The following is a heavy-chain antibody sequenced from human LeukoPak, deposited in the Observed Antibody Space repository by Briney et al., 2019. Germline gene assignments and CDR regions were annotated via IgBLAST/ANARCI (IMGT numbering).Heavy chain of an antibody. J-gene: IGHJ3*01. CDR3: ATGFSVQQLVLISSGGRFGAFDV. CDR2: FYPEDGET. CDR1: GYTLTELS. Sequence: GASVKVSCKVSGYTLTELSMHWVRQAPGKGLEWMGGFYPEDGETIYAQKFQGRVTMTEDTSTDTAYVELSSLRSEDTAVYYCATGFSVQQLVLISSGGRFGAFDVWGQGTMVTVSS. V-gene: IGHV1-24*01. D-gene: IGHD6-13*01.